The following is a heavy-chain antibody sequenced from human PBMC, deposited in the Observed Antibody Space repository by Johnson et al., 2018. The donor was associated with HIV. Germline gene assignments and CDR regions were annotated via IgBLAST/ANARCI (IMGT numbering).Heavy chain of an antibody. J-gene: IGHJ3*02. V-gene: IGHV3-30-3*01. CDR2: ISYDGSNK. Sequence: QVQLVESGGGVVQPGRSLRLSCAASGFTFNNYAMHWVRQAPGKGLEWVAVISYDGSNKYFAYSVKGRFTISRAHSKNTLYLQMKRLRAEDTAVYYCARALWPYYYDSSGYNDDAFDIWGQGTMVTVSS. D-gene: IGHD3-22*01. CDR1: GFTFNNYA. CDR3: ARALWPYYYDSSGYNDDAFDI.